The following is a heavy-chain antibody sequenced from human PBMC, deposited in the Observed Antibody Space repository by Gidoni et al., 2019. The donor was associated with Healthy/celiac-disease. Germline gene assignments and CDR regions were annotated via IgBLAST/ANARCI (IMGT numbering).Heavy chain of an antibody. CDR1: VFTFSSYA. D-gene: IGHD3-22*01. V-gene: IGHV3-23*01. CDR2: ISGSGGST. CDR3: AKSPDSSGYRIIAEYFQH. J-gene: IGHJ1*01. Sequence: EVQLLESAGGLVQPGGSLRLSCAASVFTFSSYARSWVRQAPGKGLEWVSAISGSGGSTYYADSVKGRFTISRDNSKNTLYLQMNSLRAEDTAVYYCAKSPDSSGYRIIAEYFQHWGQGTLVTVSS.